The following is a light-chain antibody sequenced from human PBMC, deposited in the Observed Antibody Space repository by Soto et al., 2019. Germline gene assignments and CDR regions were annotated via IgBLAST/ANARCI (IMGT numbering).Light chain of an antibody. J-gene: IGLJ1*01. CDR3: SSYTTSNTRQIV. V-gene: IGLV2-14*01. Sequence: QSVLTQPASVSGSPGQSITISCTGTSSDVGGYNYVSWYQQHPGKAPKFMIYDVSNRPSGVSNSFSGSKSGNTASLTFSGLQAEDEADYYCSSYTTSNTRQIVFGTGTKVTVL. CDR2: DVS. CDR1: SSDVGGYNY.